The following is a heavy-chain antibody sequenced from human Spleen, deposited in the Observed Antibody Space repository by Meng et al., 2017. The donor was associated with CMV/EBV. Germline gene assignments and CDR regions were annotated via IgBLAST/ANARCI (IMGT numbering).Heavy chain of an antibody. D-gene: IGHD6-13*01. CDR3: AKGSFALGSSWYGGLDY. CDR1: GFTFSSYW. J-gene: IGHJ4*02. V-gene: IGHV3-74*01. Sequence: GESLKISCAASGFTFSSYWMHWVRQAPGKGLVWVSRINSDGSSTSYADSVKGRFTISRDNAKNTLYLQMNSLRAEDTAVYYCAKGSFALGSSWYGGLDYWGQGTLVTVSS. CDR2: INSDGSST.